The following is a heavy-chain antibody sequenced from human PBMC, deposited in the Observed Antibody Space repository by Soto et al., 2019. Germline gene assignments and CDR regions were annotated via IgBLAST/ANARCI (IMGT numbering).Heavy chain of an antibody. CDR3: AREDDGGDSLDV. CDR1: GDSISSVYTN. D-gene: IGHD2-21*02. J-gene: IGHJ6*02. Sequence: QVQLQQSGPGLVKPSQTLSLTCTVSGDSISSVYTNWTWIRKSPGKGLEGIGYIHHSGSILYNPSLKSRVTISVDTSKNQFSLHLTSVTAADTAVYFCAREDDGGDSLDVWGQGTTVTVSS. V-gene: IGHV4-30-4*01. CDR2: IHHSGSI.